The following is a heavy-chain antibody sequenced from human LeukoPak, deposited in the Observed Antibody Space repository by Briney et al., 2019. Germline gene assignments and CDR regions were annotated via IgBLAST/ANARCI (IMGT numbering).Heavy chain of an antibody. V-gene: IGHV1-2*02. CDR2: INPNSGGT. CDR1: GYTFTGYY. Sequence: ASVKVSCKASGYTFTGYYMHWVRQAPGQGLEWRGWINPNSGGTNYAQKFQGRVTMTRDTSISTAYMELSRLRSDDTAVYYCARRTVAVAGTNYFDYWGQGTLVTVSS. CDR3: ARRTVAVAGTNYFDY. J-gene: IGHJ4*02. D-gene: IGHD6-19*01.